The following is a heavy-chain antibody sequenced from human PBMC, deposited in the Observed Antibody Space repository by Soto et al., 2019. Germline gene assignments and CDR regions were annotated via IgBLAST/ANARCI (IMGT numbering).Heavy chain of an antibody. Sequence: SETMSLTCAVSGGYVSSGGSWSWVRQPPGKGLEFIAEISHTELTNYNPSLKSRITISVDKYKNQFSLTLTSVTAADTAMYYCATKTISVPGHAWGQGILVTVSS. J-gene: IGHJ5*02. CDR3: ATKTISVPGHA. CDR1: GGYVSSGGS. D-gene: IGHD6-19*01. CDR2: ISHTELT. V-gene: IGHV4-4*02.